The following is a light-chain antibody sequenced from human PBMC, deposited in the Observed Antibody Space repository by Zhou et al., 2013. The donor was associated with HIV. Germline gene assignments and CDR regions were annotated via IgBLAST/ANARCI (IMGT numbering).Light chain of an antibody. V-gene: IGKV1-5*03. CDR3: QQCNSYWT. J-gene: IGKJ1*01. CDR1: QSISSW. CDR2: KAS. Sequence: DIQMTQSPSTLSASVGDRVTITCRASQSISSWLAWYQQKPGKAPKLLIYKASSLESGVPSRFSGSESGTEFTLTISSLQPDDFATYYCQQCNSYWTFGQGTKVEIK.